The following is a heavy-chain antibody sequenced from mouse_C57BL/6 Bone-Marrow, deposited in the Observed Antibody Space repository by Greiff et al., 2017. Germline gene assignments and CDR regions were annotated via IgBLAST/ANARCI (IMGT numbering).Heavy chain of an antibody. CDR1: GYTFTSYG. CDR2: IYPRSGNT. Sequence: VQLQESGAELARPGASVKLSCKASGYTFTSYGISWVKQRTGQGLEWIGEIYPRSGNTYYNEKFKGKATLTADKSSSTAYMELRSLTSEDSAVYFCARDDGYYFFDYWGQGTTLTVSS. CDR3: ARDDGYYFFDY. V-gene: IGHV1-81*01. D-gene: IGHD2-3*01. J-gene: IGHJ2*01.